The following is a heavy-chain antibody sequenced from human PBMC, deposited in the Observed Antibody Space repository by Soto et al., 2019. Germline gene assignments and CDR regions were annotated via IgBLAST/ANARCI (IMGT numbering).Heavy chain of an antibody. CDR1: EFTFSTYP. V-gene: IGHV3-30-3*01. J-gene: IGHJ4*02. CDR2: ISHDEGNK. CDR3: ARGASDFWGGYPEIHFFDS. D-gene: IGHD3-3*01. Sequence: QVLLVESGGGVVQPGGSLRLSCTASEFTFSTYPMHWVRQAPGKGLEWVAVISHDEGNKFCGDSMKGRFTISRDNSKNTLYLQMNSLRSDDTAVYYCARGASDFWGGYPEIHFFDSWGQGTLVTVSS.